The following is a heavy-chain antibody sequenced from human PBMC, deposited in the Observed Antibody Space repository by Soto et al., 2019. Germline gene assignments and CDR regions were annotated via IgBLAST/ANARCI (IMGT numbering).Heavy chain of an antibody. J-gene: IGHJ3*01. V-gene: IGHV3-23*04. CDR3: VKEGSGWYSRGSFDF. CDR1: GFTFDDYA. D-gene: IGHD6-19*01. CDR2: ISGTGGSA. Sequence: EVQLVESGGGLVQPGRSLRLSCAASGFTFDDYAMHWVRQAPGKGLEWVSVISGTGGSAYYADSVKGRFTISRDNSKNTLYLQMNSLRAEDTAIYYCVKEGSGWYSRGSFDFWGRGTMVTVSS.